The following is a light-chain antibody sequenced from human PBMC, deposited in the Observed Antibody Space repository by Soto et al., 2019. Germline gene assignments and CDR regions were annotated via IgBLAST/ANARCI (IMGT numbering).Light chain of an antibody. CDR2: EGT. V-gene: IGLV2-23*01. Sequence: QPVLTQPASASGSPGQSITISCTGTSSDVGSYNRVSWYQQHPGKAPKLMIYEGTKWPSGVSNRFSGSKSGNTASLTISGLQAEDEANYYCSSYTSLNTLIFGGGTKLTVL. CDR3: SSYTSLNTLI. CDR1: SSDVGSYNR. J-gene: IGLJ2*01.